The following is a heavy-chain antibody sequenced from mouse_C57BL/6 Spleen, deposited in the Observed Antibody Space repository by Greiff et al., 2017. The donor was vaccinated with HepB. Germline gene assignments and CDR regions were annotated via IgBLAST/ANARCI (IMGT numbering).Heavy chain of an antibody. CDR2: IHPNSGST. Sequence: QVQLQQPGAELVKPGASVKLSCKASGYTFTSYWMHWVKQRPGQGLEWIGMIHPNSGSTNYNEKFKSKATLTVDKSSSTAYMQLSSLTSEDSAVYYCARCESYYYGSSYGGFDYWGQGTTLTVSS. CDR3: ARCESYYYGSSYGGFDY. V-gene: IGHV1-64*01. CDR1: GYTFTSYW. D-gene: IGHD1-1*01. J-gene: IGHJ2*01.